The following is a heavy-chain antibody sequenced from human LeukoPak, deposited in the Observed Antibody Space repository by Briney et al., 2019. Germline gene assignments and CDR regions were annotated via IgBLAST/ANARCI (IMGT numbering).Heavy chain of an antibody. V-gene: IGHV3-23*01. CDR3: AKHISGSGVALQLY. CDR1: GFTFSSYA. J-gene: IGHJ4*02. CDR2: ISGSGGST. Sequence: GGSLRLSCAASGFTFSSYAMSWVRQAPGKGLEWVSAISGSGGSTYYADSVKGRFTISRDNSKNTLYLQMNSLRAEDTAVYYCAKHISGSGVALQLYWGLGTLVTVSS. D-gene: IGHD3-3*01.